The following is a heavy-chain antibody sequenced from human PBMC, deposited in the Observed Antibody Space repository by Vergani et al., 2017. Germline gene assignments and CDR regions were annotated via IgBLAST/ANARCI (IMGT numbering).Heavy chain of an antibody. CDR1: GYTFTSYG. V-gene: IGHV1-18*01. D-gene: IGHD6-13*01. CDR2: ISAYNGNT. Sequence: QAQLVQSGAEVKKPGASVKVSCKASGYTFTSYGISWVRQAPGQGLEWMGWISAYNGNTNYAQKLQGRVTMTTDTSTSTAYMELRSLRSDDTAVYYCASATTGYSSSYYGMDVWGQGTTVTVSS. CDR3: ASATTGYSSSYYGMDV. J-gene: IGHJ6*02.